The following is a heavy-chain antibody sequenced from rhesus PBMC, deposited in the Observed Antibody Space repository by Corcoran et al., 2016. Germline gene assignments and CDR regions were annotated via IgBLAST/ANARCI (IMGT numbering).Heavy chain of an antibody. CDR2: ISGSCGST. CDR1: GGSISSNY. CDR3: ATTSIAAGWVNFDY. Sequence: QLQLQESGPGLVKPSETLSLTCAVSGGSISSNYWSWIRQPPGKGLEWSGRISGSCGSTDYNPSLKSRVTISTDTSKNQFSLKLSSVTAADTAVYYWATTSIAAGWVNFDYWGQGVLVTVSS. D-gene: IGHD6-13*01. J-gene: IGHJ4*01. V-gene: IGHV4-173*01.